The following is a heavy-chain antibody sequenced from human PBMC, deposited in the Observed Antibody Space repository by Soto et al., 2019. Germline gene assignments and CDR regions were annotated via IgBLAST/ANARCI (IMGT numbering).Heavy chain of an antibody. Sequence: QVQLVQSGAEVKKPGSSVKVSCKASGGTFSSYAISWVRQAPGQGLEWMGEIIPIFGTANYAQKFQGRVTLTAXVAXSXAHMELRSLSSEDTAVYYCARDRGPSSGYYPYWFDPWGQGTLVTVSS. CDR3: ARDRGPSSGYYPYWFDP. CDR1: GGTFSSYA. CDR2: IIPIFGTA. J-gene: IGHJ5*02. V-gene: IGHV1-69*12. D-gene: IGHD3-22*01.